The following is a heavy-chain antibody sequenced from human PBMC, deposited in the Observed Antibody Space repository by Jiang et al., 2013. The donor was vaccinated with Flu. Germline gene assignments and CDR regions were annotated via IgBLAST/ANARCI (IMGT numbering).Heavy chain of an antibody. Sequence: LLKPSETLSLTCTVSGGSISSYYWSWIRQPPGKGLEWIGYIYYSGSTNYNPSLKSRVTISVDTSKNQFSLKLSSVTAADTAVYYCARDQVTRGMDVWGQGTTVTVSS. CDR1: GGSISSYY. J-gene: IGHJ6*02. CDR3: ARDQVTRGMDV. CDR2: IYYSGST. V-gene: IGHV4-59*01.